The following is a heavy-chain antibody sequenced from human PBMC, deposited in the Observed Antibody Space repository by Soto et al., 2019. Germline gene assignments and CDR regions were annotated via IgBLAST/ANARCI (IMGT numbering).Heavy chain of an antibody. CDR2: IIPIFGEA. D-gene: IGHD2-21*01. J-gene: IGHJ6*02. V-gene: IGHV1-69*12. Sequence: QVQLVQSGAEVKKPGSSVKVSCKASGGTFSSFAINWVRQAPGQGLEWMGGIIPIFGEADYAQKFQGRVTITADQSTSTAYTQPRSLRSEDTAVYYCASPILPTPGYYYGMDVWGQGTTVTVSS. CDR3: ASPILPTPGYYYGMDV. CDR1: GGTFSSFA.